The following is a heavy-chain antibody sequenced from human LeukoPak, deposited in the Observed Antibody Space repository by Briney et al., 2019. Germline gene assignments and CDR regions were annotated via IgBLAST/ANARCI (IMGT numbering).Heavy chain of an antibody. D-gene: IGHD3-3*01. CDR1: GFTFSSYS. Sequence: GGSLRLSCAASGFTFSSYSMNWVRQAPGKGLEWVSYISSSSSTIYYADSVKGRFTISRDNAKNSLYLQMNSLRAEDTAVYYCARDSSPEETYYDFWSGYGDYYYYGMDVWGQGTTVTVSS. J-gene: IGHJ6*02. CDR2: ISSSSSTI. CDR3: ARDSSPEETYYDFWSGYGDYYYYGMDV. V-gene: IGHV3-48*01.